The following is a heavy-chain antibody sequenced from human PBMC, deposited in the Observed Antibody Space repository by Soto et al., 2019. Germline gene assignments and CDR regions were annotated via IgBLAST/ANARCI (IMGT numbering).Heavy chain of an antibody. J-gene: IGHJ3*02. CDR1: GFTFSSYA. CDR3: ARVDYYDSSGPSAFDI. Sequence: GGSLRFSCAASGFTFSSYAMHWVRQAPGKGLEWVAVISYDGSNKYYADSVKGRFTISRDNSKNTLYLQMNSLRAEDTAVYYCARVDYYDSSGPSAFDIWGQGTMVTVSS. D-gene: IGHD3-22*01. CDR2: ISYDGSNK. V-gene: IGHV3-30-3*01.